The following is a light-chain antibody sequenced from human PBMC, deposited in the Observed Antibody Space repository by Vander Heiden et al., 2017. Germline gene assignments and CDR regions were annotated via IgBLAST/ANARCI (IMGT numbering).Light chain of an antibody. CDR3: MQALQTPIT. J-gene: IGKJ5*01. CDR1: QNLFHSNGYNY. Sequence: DIVLTQSPLSLSVTPGEPASISCTSSQNLFHSNGYNYLDWYVQKPGQSPQLLISLGSNRPSEVPDRFSGSGSGTDFTLKVSRVEAEDVGVYYCMQALQTPITFGQGTRLEIK. V-gene: IGKV2-28*01. CDR2: LGS.